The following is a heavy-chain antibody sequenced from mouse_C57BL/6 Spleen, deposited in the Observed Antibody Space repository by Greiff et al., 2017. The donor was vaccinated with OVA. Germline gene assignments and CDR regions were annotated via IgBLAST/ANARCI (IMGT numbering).Heavy chain of an antibody. Sequence: VQLQQPGAELVKPGASVKLSCKASGYTFTSYWMHWVKQRPGQGLEWIGMIHPNSGSTNYNEKFKSKATLTVDKSSSTAYMQLSSLTSEDSAVYYCARGGYSNYLYYAMDYWGQGTSVTVPS. V-gene: IGHV1-64*01. CDR2: IHPNSGST. D-gene: IGHD2-5*01. CDR1: GYTFTSYW. CDR3: ARGGYSNYLYYAMDY. J-gene: IGHJ4*01.